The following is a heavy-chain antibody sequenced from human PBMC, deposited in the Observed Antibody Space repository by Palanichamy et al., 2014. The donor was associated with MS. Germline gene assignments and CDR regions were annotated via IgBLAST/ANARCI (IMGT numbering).Heavy chain of an antibody. CDR3: ARDSSGWYQGNFDY. D-gene: IGHD6-19*01. V-gene: IGHV4-38-2*02. J-gene: IGHJ4*02. CDR2: IYHSGST. CDR1: GYSISSGYY. Sequence: QVQLQESGPGLVKPSETLSLTCTVSGYSISSGYYWGWIRQPPGKGLEWIGSIYHSGSTYYNPSLKSRVTISVDTSKNQFSLKLSSVTAADTAVYYCARDSSGWYQGNFDYWGQGTLVTVSS.